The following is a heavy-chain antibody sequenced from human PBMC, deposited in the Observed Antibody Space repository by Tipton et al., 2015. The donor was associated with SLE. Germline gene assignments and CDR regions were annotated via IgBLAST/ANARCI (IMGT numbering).Heavy chain of an antibody. CDR3: ARDGRRWLQPSGWFDP. J-gene: IGHJ5*02. Sequence: TLSLTCAVYGGSFSDFYWNWPRQPPGTGLEWIGEINHSGSTNYNTSLQSRVTISVDTSKNQFSLKLTSVTASDTAVYYCARDGRRWLQPSGWFDPWGQGTLVTVSS. D-gene: IGHD5-24*01. CDR1: GGSFSDFY. CDR2: INHSGST. V-gene: IGHV4-34*01.